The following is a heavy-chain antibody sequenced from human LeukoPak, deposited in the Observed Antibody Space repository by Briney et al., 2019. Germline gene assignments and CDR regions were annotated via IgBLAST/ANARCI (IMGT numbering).Heavy chain of an antibody. CDR1: GFTFSSYE. D-gene: IGHD6-13*01. V-gene: IGHV3-48*03. CDR2: ISSSGGTK. J-gene: IGHJ4*02. Sequence: PGGSLRLSCAASGFTFSSYEMNWVRQTPGKGLEWASYISSSGGTKYYADSVKGRFTISRDNAKNSLYLQMNSLRAEDTAVYYCAREPPVIEAVGTADYWGQGTLVTVSS. CDR3: AREPPVIEAVGTADY.